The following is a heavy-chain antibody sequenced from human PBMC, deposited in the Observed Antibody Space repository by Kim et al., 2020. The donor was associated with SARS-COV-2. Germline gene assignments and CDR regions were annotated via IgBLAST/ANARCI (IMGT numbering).Heavy chain of an antibody. CDR3: ATGQPLYY. CDR2: ISYSGNS. D-gene: IGHD2-2*01. J-gene: IGHJ4*02. V-gene: IGHV4-31*03. Sequence: SETLSLTCSVSGGSIRSGGKFWTWIRQHPAKGLEWIGYISYSGNSHYSPSLRSRVSFSLQTSENQFSLELTSVTAAATAVYYCATGQPLYYLAQGILFT. CDR1: GGSIRSGGKF.